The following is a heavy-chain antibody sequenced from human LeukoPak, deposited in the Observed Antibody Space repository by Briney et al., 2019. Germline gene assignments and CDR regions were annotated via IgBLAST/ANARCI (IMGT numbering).Heavy chain of an antibody. CDR2: ITDSGGDT. V-gene: IGHV3-23*01. Sequence: GGSLRLSCAASGFTFSSCAMSWVRQAPGKGLDWFLAITDSGGDTYYADSLKGRFTISRDNSKNTLFLQMNSLRAEDTAVYYCVKGSSSSRPYYFDYWGQGTLVTVSS. CDR1: GFTFSSCA. CDR3: VKGSSSSRPYYFDY. D-gene: IGHD6-6*01. J-gene: IGHJ4*02.